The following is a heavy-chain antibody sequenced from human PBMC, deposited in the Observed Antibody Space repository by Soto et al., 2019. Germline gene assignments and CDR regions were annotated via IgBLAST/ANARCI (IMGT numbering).Heavy chain of an antibody. J-gene: IGHJ5*02. CDR1: GGTFSSYT. V-gene: IGHV1-69*01. Sequence: QVQLVQSGAEVKKPGSSVKVSCKASGGTFSSYTMTWVRQAPGQGPEWMGGIIPIFGTTNYAQRFQGRITITADVSTSTAYMELISLTSEDTAVYYCAREGAGMAATFDPRGQGTLVTVSS. CDR3: AREGAGMAATFDP. D-gene: IGHD1-1*01. CDR2: IIPIFGTT.